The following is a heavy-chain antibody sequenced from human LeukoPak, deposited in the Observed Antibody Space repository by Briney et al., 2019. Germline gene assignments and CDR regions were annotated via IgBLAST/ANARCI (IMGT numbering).Heavy chain of an antibody. J-gene: IGHJ4*02. Sequence: GGSLRLSCAASGFTFSSYSMNWVRQAPGKGLEWVSYISSSSSTIYYADSVKGRFTISRDNAKNSLYLQMNSLRAEDTAVYYCARDRVVAPTRRRADYWGQGTLVTVSS. D-gene: IGHD2-2*01. V-gene: IGHV3-48*01. CDR3: ARDRVVAPTRRRADY. CDR1: GFTFSSYS. CDR2: ISSSSSTI.